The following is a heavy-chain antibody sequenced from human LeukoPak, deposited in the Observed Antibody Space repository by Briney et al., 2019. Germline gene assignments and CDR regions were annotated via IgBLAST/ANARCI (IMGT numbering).Heavy chain of an antibody. J-gene: IGHJ3*02. Sequence: GGSLRLSCAASGFTFSSYWMHWVRQAPGKGLVWVSRINSDGSSTSYADSVKGRFTISRDNAKNTLYLQMNSLRAEDTAVYYCAKVYHYGGNYDAFDIWGQGTMVTVSS. CDR1: GFTFSSYW. D-gene: IGHD4-23*01. V-gene: IGHV3-74*01. CDR2: INSDGSST. CDR3: AKVYHYGGNYDAFDI.